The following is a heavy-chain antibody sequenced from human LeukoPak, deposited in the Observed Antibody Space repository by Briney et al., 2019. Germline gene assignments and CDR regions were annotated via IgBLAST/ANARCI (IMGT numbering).Heavy chain of an antibody. CDR2: INPNSGGT. J-gene: IGHJ6*03. Sequence: ASVKVSCKASGYTFTSYYMHWVRQAPGQGLEWMGWINPNSGGTNYAQKFQGRVTMTRDTSISTAYTELSRLRSDDTAVYYCARELLWFGESPMDVWGKGTTVTISS. D-gene: IGHD3-10*01. CDR3: ARELLWFGESPMDV. V-gene: IGHV1-2*02. CDR1: GYTFTSYY.